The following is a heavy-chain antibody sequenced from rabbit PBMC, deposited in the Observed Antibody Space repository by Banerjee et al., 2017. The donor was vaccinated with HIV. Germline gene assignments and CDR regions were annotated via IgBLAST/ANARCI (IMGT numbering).Heavy chain of an antibody. CDR2: INIVTGKS. V-gene: IGHV1S45*01. CDR3: ARDLVGVIGWNFGW. Sequence: LEESGGGLVKPEGSLTLTCKASGVSLHDKDVMCWVRQAPGKGLEWIACINIVTGKSVYARWAKGRFTMSRTSSTTVTLQMTSLTAADTATYFCARDLVGVIGWNFGWRGQGTLVTVS. CDR1: GVSLHDKDV. D-gene: IGHD4-1*01. J-gene: IGHJ6*01.